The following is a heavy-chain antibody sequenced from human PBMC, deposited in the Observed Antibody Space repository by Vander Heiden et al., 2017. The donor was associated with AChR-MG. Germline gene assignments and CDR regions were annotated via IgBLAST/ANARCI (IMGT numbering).Heavy chain of an antibody. D-gene: IGHD3-22*01. J-gene: IGHJ4*02. CDR2: IYSNEVT. V-gene: IGHV2-5*01. CDR3: AHTSFDSSGFYFLDLDY. CDR1: GFSLYTPGVG. Sequence: QITLKESGPTLVKSTQILPLTCTFSGFSLYTPGVGVGWIRQPPGKALEWLAVIYSNEVTDYNPSLYHRLTITKDTSKNQVVLTMTDMDPVDTATYYCAHTSFDSSGFYFLDLDYWGQGTLVTVSS.